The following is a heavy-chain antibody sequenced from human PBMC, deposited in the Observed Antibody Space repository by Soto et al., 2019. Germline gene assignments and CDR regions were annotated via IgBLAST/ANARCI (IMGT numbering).Heavy chain of an antibody. D-gene: IGHD1-26*01. CDR3: ARVFFRQSESYNFDY. J-gene: IGHJ4*02. CDR1: GFAFSSYA. Sequence: QVQLVESGGGVVQPGRSLRLSCAASGFAFSSYAMHWVRQAPGKGLEWVAATSHNGGDKFYADSVKGRFTLSRDNAKNTLYLQLDSLRAEDTAVYYCARVFFRQSESYNFDYWGQGTLVTVSS. CDR2: TSHNGGDK. V-gene: IGHV3-30-3*01.